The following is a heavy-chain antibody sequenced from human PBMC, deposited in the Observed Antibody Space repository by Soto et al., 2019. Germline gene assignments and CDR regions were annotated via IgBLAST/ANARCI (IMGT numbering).Heavy chain of an antibody. CDR1: GGSISSYY. J-gene: IGHJ4*02. D-gene: IGHD6-13*01. CDR2: IYYSGST. Sequence: PSETLSLTCTVSGGSISSYYWSWIRQPPGKGLEWIGYIYYSGSTNYNPSLKSRVTISVDTSKNQLSLKLSSVTAADTAVYYCARTVSAAGTLFPDYWGQGTLVTVSS. V-gene: IGHV4-59*01. CDR3: ARTVSAAGTLFPDY.